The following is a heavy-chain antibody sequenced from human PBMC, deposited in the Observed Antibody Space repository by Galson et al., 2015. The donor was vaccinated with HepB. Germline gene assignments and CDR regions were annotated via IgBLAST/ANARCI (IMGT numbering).Heavy chain of an antibody. D-gene: IGHD3-22*01. V-gene: IGHV1-69*06. Sequence: SVKVSCKASGGTFSSYAISWVRQAPGQGLEWMGGIIPIFGTENYAQKFQGRVTITADKSTSTAYMDLNSLRSEDTAVYYCASNYYDSSGYYYGYFQHWGQGTLVTVSS. J-gene: IGHJ1*01. CDR3: ASNYYDSSGYYYGYFQH. CDR2: IIPIFGTE. CDR1: GGTFSSYA.